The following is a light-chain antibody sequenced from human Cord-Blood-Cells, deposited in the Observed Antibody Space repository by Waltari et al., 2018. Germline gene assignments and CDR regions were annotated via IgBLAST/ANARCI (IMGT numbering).Light chain of an antibody. CDR3: SSYTSSSTQV. J-gene: IGLJ3*02. CDR2: DVS. Sequence: QSALTQPASVSGSPGPSITISCTATSSDVGGHNYVSWYQQLPGKAPRLMIYDVSNRPSGVSNRFSRAKSGNTASLTISGLQAEDEADYYCSSYTSSSTQVFGGGTKLTVL. V-gene: IGLV2-14*01. CDR1: SSDVGGHNY.